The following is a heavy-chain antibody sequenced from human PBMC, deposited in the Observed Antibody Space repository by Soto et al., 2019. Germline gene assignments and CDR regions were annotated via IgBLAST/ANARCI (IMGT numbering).Heavy chain of an antibody. CDR1: GFTFSSYA. V-gene: IGHV3-23*01. CDR2: ISGSGGST. Sequence: GGSLRLSCAASGFTFSSYAMSWVRQAPGKGLEWVSAISGSGGSTYYADSVKGRFTISRDNSKNTLYLQMNSLRAEDTAVYYCASLRRRSGSSSSYAFDIWGQGTMVTVSS. D-gene: IGHD3-10*01. J-gene: IGHJ3*02. CDR3: ASLRRRSGSSSSYAFDI.